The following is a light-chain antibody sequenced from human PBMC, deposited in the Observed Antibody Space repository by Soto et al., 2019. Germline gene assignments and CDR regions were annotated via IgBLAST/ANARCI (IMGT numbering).Light chain of an antibody. V-gene: IGKV1-39*01. J-gene: IGKJ1*01. CDR3: QQSYSTPWT. CDR1: QSISSY. CDR2: AAS. Sequence: DIQMAQSPSSPSASVGDRVTISCRVGQSISSYLNWYQQKPGKAPKLLIYAASSLQSGVPSRFSGSGSGTDFTLTISSLQPEDFATYYCQQSYSTPWTFGQGTKVDIK.